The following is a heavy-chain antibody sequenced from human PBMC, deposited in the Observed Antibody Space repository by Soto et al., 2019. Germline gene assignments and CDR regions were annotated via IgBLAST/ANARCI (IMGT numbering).Heavy chain of an antibody. V-gene: IGHV3-21*01. J-gene: IGHJ4*02. CDR1: GFTFSGHT. CDR3: ARCMGFDGSGYAFFDS. CDR2: VSSSSSYI. Sequence: EVQLVESGGGLVKPGGSLRLSCAASGFTFSGHTINWVRQAPGKGLEWVSSVSSSSSYIYYADSVKGRFTVSRDNAEKSLYLQMNSLRAEDTAMYYCARCMGFDGSGYAFFDSWGQGTLFTVSS. D-gene: IGHD3-10*01.